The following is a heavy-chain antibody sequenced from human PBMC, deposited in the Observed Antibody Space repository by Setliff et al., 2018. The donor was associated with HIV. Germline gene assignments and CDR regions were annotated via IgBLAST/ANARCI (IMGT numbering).Heavy chain of an antibody. V-gene: IGHV1-46*01. D-gene: IGHD3-10*01. CDR1: GYTFTAYG. J-gene: IGHJ4*02. CDR2: ITPSDSYT. CDR3: ARDNIIWSKDY. Sequence: ASVKVSCKPSGYTFTAYGLSWVRQAPGQGLEWMGIITPSDSYTVYAQKFQGRVTMTRDTSTSTVYMALSSLRSDDTAVYYCARDNIIWSKDYWGQGTLVTVSS.